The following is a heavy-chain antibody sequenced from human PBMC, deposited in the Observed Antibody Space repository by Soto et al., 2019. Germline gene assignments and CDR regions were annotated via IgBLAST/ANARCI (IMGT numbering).Heavy chain of an antibody. Sequence: DVQLVESGGGLVQPGESVKLSCEVSGFIFRLYSMSWVRQAPGKGLEWVAKIPQEGGDGHYLDSVKGRFIISRDNAKNSLYLPMNSLRGDDTAVYYCVRDQLKPPAHDFFYGSDVWGQGATVTVSS. V-gene: IGHV3-7*03. J-gene: IGHJ6*02. CDR1: GFIFRLYS. CDR3: VRDQLKPPAHDFFYGSDV. CDR2: IPQEGGDG.